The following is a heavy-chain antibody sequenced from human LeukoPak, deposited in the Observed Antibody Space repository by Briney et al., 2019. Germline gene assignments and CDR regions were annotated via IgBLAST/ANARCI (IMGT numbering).Heavy chain of an antibody. J-gene: IGHJ3*01. Sequence: ASVKVSCKASGYTFTGYYLHWVRQAPGQGLEWVAWINPTSGGTNYAQNFQDRVTMTRDTSISTAYMELSRLSSDDTAVYYCAREFRTTTWSFDAFDLWGQGTMVTVSS. D-gene: IGHD1/OR15-1a*01. CDR1: GYTFTGYY. V-gene: IGHV1-2*02. CDR3: AREFRTTTWSFDAFDL. CDR2: INPTSGGT.